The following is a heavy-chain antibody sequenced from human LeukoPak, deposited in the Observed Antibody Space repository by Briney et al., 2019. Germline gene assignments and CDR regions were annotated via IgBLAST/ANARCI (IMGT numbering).Heavy chain of an antibody. CDR1: GGSFSGYY. J-gene: IGHJ5*02. CDR2: INHSGNT. V-gene: IGHV4-34*01. CDR3: ARGLGGYVVWFDP. D-gene: IGHD5-12*01. Sequence: SETLSLTCSVYGGSFSGYYRSWIRQPPGKGLEWIGQINHSGNTNFNPSLKSRVTISVDTSKNQISLKLSSVTAADTAVYYCARGLGGYVVWFDPWGQGTLVTVSS.